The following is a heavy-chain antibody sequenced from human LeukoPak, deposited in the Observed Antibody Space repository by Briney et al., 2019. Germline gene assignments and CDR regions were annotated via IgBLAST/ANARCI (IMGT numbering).Heavy chain of an antibody. J-gene: IGHJ6*02. CDR1: GFTFSTYA. CDR3: ARGGIQLYDDYYGMDV. D-gene: IGHD5-18*01. V-gene: IGHV3-30*04. CDR2: ISYDGSKK. Sequence: GSLRLSCAASGFTFSTYAMHWVRQAPGKGLEWVALISYDGSKKYYADSVKGRFTISRDNSKNTLYLQMNSLRAEDTAVSYCARGGIQLYDDYYGMDVWGQGTTVTVSS.